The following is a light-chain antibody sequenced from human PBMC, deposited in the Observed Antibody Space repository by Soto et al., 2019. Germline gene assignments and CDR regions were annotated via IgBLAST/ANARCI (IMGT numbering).Light chain of an antibody. CDR1: SSNIGTNT. J-gene: IGLJ2*01. CDR2: SDN. Sequence: QSVLTQPPSASGTPGQRVTISCSGSSSNIGTNTVIWYQQLPGAAAKLIIYSDNQRPSGVPARFSGSKSGTSASLAISGLQSEDEADYYCAAWDVSLVVFGGGTKLTVL. CDR3: AAWDVSLVV. V-gene: IGLV1-44*01.